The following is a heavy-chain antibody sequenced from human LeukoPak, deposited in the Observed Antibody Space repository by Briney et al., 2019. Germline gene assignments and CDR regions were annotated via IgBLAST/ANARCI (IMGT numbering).Heavy chain of an antibody. D-gene: IGHD5-12*01. Sequence: SETLSLTCAVYGGSFSGYYWSWIRQPPGKGLEWIGEINHSGSTNYNPSLKSRVTISVDTSKNQFSLKLSSVTAADTAVYYCASLDIVATSSWFDPWDQGTLVTVSS. V-gene: IGHV4-34*01. J-gene: IGHJ5*02. CDR3: ASLDIVATSSWFDP. CDR2: INHSGST. CDR1: GGSFSGYY.